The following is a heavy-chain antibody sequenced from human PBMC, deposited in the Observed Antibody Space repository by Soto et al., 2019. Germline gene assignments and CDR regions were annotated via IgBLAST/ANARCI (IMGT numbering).Heavy chain of an antibody. CDR2: IWYDGSNK. J-gene: IGHJ6*02. V-gene: IGHV3-33*01. D-gene: IGHD2-21*02. CDR3: AREVVTAQYYYYGMDV. Sequence: QPGGSLRLSCAASGFTFSSYGMHWVRQAPGKGLEWVAVIWYDGSNKYYADSVKGRFTISRDNSKNTLYLQMNSLRAEDTAVYYCAREVVTAQYYYYGMDVWGQGTTVTVSS. CDR1: GFTFSSYG.